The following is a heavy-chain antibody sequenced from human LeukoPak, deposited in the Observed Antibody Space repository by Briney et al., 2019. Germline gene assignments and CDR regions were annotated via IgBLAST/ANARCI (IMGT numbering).Heavy chain of an antibody. CDR3: AREYIVVVPAAIPHYYGMDV. Sequence: GGSLRLSCAASGFTFSSYSMNWVRQAPGKGLEWVSSISSSSSYIYYADSVKGRFTISRDNAKNSLYLQMNSLRAEDTAVYCCAREYIVVVPAAIPHYYGMDVWGQGTTVTVSS. D-gene: IGHD2-2*01. CDR2: ISSSSSYI. V-gene: IGHV3-21*01. CDR1: GFTFSSYS. J-gene: IGHJ6*02.